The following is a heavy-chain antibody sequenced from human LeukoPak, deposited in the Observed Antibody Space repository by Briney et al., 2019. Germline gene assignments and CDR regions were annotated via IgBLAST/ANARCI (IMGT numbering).Heavy chain of an antibody. J-gene: IGHJ4*02. CDR3: ARDYYDSSEPFFDY. CDR1: GGTISSYA. CDR2: IIPIFGTA. V-gene: IGHV1-69*13. Sequence: SVKVSCKASGGTISSYAISWVRQAPGQGLEWMGGIIPIFGTANYAQKFQGRVTITADESTSTAYMELSSLRSEDTAVYYCARDYYDSSEPFFDYWGQGALVTVSS. D-gene: IGHD3-22*01.